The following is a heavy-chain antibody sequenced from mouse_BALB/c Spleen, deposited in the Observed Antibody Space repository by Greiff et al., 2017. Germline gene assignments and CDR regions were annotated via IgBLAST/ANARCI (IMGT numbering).Heavy chain of an antibody. CDR2: IDPANGNT. D-gene: IGHD1-1*01. CDR3: ASDYYGSSYGDY. Sequence: VQLQQSGAELVKPGASVKLSCTASGFNIKDTYMHWVKQRPEQGLEWIGRIDPANGNTKYDPKFQGKATITADTSFNTAYLQLSSLTSEDTAVYYCASDYYGSSYGDYWGQGTTLTVSS. J-gene: IGHJ2*01. CDR1: GFNIKDTY. V-gene: IGHV14-3*02.